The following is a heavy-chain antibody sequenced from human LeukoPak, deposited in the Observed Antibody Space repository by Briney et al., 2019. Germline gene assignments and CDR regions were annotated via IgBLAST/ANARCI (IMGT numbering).Heavy chain of an antibody. J-gene: IGHJ4*02. CDR2: IKQDGSEK. CDR3: AKDGLYGDYVNFDY. Sequence: GGSLRLSCAASGFTFSSYWMSWVRQAPGKGLEWVANIKQDGSEKYYVDSVKGRFTISRDNSKNTLYLQMNSLRAEDTAVYYCAKDGLYGDYVNFDYWGQGTLVTVSS. CDR1: GFTFSSYW. V-gene: IGHV3-7*03. D-gene: IGHD4-17*01.